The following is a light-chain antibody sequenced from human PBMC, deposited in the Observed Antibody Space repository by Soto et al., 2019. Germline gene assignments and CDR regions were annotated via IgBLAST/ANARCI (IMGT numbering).Light chain of an antibody. CDR3: QLLSDWPPT. CDR2: GAS. Sequence: EIVLTQSPATLSLSPGERATLSCRASQSLSSYLAWYQQKPGQAPRLLIFGASNRATGIPTRFSGSGSGTDFTLTISSLEPEDFAVYYCQLLSDWPPTFGPGTKVDI. J-gene: IGKJ3*01. V-gene: IGKV3-11*01. CDR1: QSLSSY.